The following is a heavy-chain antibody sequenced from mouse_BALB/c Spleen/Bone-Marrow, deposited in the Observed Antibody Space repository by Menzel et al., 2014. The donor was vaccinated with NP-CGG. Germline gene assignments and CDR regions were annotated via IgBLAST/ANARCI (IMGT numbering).Heavy chain of an antibody. D-gene: IGHD2-4*01. CDR2: ISYSGST. CDR1: GDSITSGY. J-gene: IGHJ2*01. V-gene: IGHV3-8*02. Sequence: DVKLQESGPSLVKPSQTLSLTCSVTGDSITSGYWNWVRKFPGNKLEYMGYISYSGSTYYNPSLKSRISITRDTSKNQYYLQMNSVTTEDTATYYCARYKGYYDHDGDYFDYWGQGTTLTVSS. CDR3: ARYKGYYDHDGDYFDY.